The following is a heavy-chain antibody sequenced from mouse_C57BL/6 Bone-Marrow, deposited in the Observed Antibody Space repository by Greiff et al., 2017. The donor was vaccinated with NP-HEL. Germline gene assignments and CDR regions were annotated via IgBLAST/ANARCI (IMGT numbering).Heavy chain of an antibody. CDR2: IYPGSGNT. Sequence: QVQLQQSGPELVKPGASVKISCKASGYSFTSYYIHWVKQRPGQGLEWIGWIYPGSGNTKYNEKFKGKATLTADTSSSTAYMQLSSLTSEDSAVYYCAGSYGNYPWFAYWGQGTLFPVSA. V-gene: IGHV1-66*01. CDR3: AGSYGNYPWFAY. CDR1: GYSFTSYY. D-gene: IGHD2-1*01. J-gene: IGHJ3*01.